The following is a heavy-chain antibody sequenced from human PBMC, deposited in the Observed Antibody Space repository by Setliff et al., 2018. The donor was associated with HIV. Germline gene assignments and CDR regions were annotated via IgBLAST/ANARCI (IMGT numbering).Heavy chain of an antibody. J-gene: IGHJ5*02. CDR2: IYDVGVT. V-gene: IGHV4-59*08. CDR3: AKRRGSGTLYDAFDP. Sequence: SETLSLTCTVSGGSLRTFHWTWLRQAPWKGLEWLGHIYDVGVTNYNPSLKNRVTISLDASQTRCSLTLASVTATDTAVYFCAKRRGSGTLYDAFDPWGQGSLVTVSS. D-gene: IGHD3-10*01. CDR1: GGSLRTFH.